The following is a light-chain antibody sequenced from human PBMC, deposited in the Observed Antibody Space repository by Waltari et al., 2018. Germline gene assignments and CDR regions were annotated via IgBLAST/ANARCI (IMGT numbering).Light chain of an antibody. CDR3: LQHNRYPYT. CDR1: QGVGND. CDR2: AAS. J-gene: IGKJ2*01. V-gene: IGKV1-17*03. Sequence: DVQMTQSPSAMSASVGDRVTITCRAGQGVGNDLVWFQQKPGKVPKRLIYAASVVQSGVPSRFSGTKSGTEFTLTISSLQPEDFATYYCLQHNRYPYTFGGGTKLEIE.